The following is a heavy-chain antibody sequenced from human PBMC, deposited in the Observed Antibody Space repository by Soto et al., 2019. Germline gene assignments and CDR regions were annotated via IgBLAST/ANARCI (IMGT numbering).Heavy chain of an antibody. CDR3: ARIGGDYDMDAFHI. CDR2: IFYSGSS. V-gene: IGHV4-39*01. J-gene: IGHJ3*02. D-gene: IGHD4-17*01. CDR1: GGSISSSHYY. Sequence: QLQLQESGPGLVKPSETLSLTCTVSGGSISSSHYYWGWIRQPPGKGLEWIGTIFYSGSSYYNPTLKSRVTISVDTSKNQFSLKLNSMTAADTAVYYCARIGGDYDMDAFHIWGQGTMVTVSS.